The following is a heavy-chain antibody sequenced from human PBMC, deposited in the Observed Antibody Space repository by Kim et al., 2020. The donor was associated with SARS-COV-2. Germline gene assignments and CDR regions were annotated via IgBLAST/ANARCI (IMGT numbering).Heavy chain of an antibody. J-gene: IGHJ4*02. D-gene: IGHD6-13*01. CDR1: GFTFRSYW. Sequence: GGSLRLSCAASGFTFRSYWMYWVRQVPGKGLMWVSRVSGDGTTTHYADSVKGRFTISRDNAKNTVFLQMNSLRAEDTAVYFCARQWDSSSWATMGCWGQGTLVTVSS. V-gene: IGHV3-74*01. CDR3: ARQWDSSSWATMGC. CDR2: VSGDGTTT.